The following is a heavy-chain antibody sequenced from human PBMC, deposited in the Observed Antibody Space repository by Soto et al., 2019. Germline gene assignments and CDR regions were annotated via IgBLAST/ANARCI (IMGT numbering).Heavy chain of an antibody. CDR3: ARHIIHDSSGYYYFKGGSSASYDY. Sequence: PSETLSLTCTVSGGSISSYYWSWIRQPPGKGLEWIGYIYYSGSTNYNPSLKSRVTISVDTSKNQFSLKLSSVTAADTTVYYCARHIIHDSSGYYYFKGGSSASYDYWGQGTLVTVSS. V-gene: IGHV4-59*08. CDR2: IYYSGST. J-gene: IGHJ4*02. CDR1: GGSISSYY. D-gene: IGHD3-22*01.